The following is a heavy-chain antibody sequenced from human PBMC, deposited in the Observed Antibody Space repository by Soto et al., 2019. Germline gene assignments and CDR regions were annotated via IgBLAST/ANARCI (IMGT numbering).Heavy chain of an antibody. CDR3: ASGYCISSSCPWDY. D-gene: IGHD2-2*03. V-gene: IGHV3-30-3*01. J-gene: IGHJ4*02. Sequence: QVQLVESGGGVVQPGRSLRLSCAASGFTFSSYAMHWVRQAPGKGLEWVAVISYDGGNKYYADSVKGRFTISRDNSKNTLYLQMNSLRAEDTAIYYCASGYCISSSCPWDYWGQGTLVTVSS. CDR1: GFTFSSYA. CDR2: ISYDGGNK.